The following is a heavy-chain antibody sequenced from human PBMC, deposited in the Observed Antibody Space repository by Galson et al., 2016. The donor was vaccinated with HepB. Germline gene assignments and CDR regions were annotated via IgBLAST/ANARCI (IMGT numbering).Heavy chain of an antibody. D-gene: IGHD3-10*01. CDR1: GFSLNTVGVA. V-gene: IGHV2-5*02. J-gene: IGHJ4*02. Sequence: PALVKPTQTLTLTCTFSGFSLNTVGVAVGWIRQPPGKALEWLALIYWEDDKRYRPSLKSRLTITKGTSKNQVVIRMTNMDPVDTGTYYCARLSMARGAPYFFDYWGQGTLVTVSS. CDR3: ARLSMARGAPYFFDY. CDR2: IYWEDDK.